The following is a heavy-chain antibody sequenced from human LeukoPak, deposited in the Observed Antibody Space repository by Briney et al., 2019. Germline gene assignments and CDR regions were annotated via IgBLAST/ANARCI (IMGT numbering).Heavy chain of an antibody. J-gene: IGHJ4*02. Sequence: GRSLRLSCAASGFTFSNYAMHWVRQAPGKGLESVAVISYDGSDKYYADSVKGRFTISRDNSKNTLYLQMNSLRPEDTAVYYCARDWGRRYSSGWYGDFDYWGQGTLVTVSS. D-gene: IGHD6-19*01. V-gene: IGHV3-30-3*01. CDR3: ARDWGRRYSSGWYGDFDY. CDR1: GFTFSNYA. CDR2: ISYDGSDK.